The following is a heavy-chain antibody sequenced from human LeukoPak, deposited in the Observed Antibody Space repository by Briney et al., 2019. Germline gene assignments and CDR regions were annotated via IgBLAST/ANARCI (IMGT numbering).Heavy chain of an antibody. CDR3: ARDYYGSHGS. J-gene: IGHJ5*02. CDR2: IYYSGST. CDR1: GGSISSGGYY. D-gene: IGHD3-10*01. V-gene: IGHV4-31*03. Sequence: SETLSLTCTVSGGSISSGGYYWSWIRQHPGKGLEWIGYIYYSGSTYYNPSLKSRVTISVDTSKNQFSLKLSSVTAADTAVYYCARDYYGSHGSWGQGTLITVSS.